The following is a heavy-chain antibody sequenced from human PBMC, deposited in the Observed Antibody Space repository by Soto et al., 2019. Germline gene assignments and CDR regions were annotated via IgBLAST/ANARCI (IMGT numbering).Heavy chain of an antibody. CDR3: ARGAAGNAYF. V-gene: IGHV3-48*01. CDR2: ISIRSTNI. J-gene: IGHJ4*02. CDR1: GVTFSSYG. D-gene: IGHD6-13*01. Sequence: ERSLRLSCAASGVTFSSYGMNWVRQTPGKGLEWVSYISIRSTNIHYADSVKGRFTISRDNAKNSLYLQMNSLGAEDTAVYYCARGAAGNAYFWGQGIPVTVSS.